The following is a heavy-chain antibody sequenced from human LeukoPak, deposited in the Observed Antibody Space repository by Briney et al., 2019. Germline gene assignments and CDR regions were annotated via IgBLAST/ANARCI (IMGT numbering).Heavy chain of an antibody. D-gene: IGHD6-13*01. J-gene: IGHJ6*02. V-gene: IGHV3-33*01. CDR2: IWYDGSNK. CDR3: ARDSSSHFGYYYYGMDV. Sequence: GGSLRLSCAASGFTFSSYGMHWVRQAPGKGLEWVAVIWYDGSNKYYADSVKGRFTISRDNSKNTLYLQMNSLRAEDTAVYCCARDSSSHFGYYYYGMDVWGQGTTVTVSS. CDR1: GFTFSSYG.